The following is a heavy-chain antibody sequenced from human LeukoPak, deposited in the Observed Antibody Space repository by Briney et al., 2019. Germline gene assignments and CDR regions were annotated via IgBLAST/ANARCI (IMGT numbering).Heavy chain of an antibody. CDR3: ARHLAEYFQN. CDR1: GGSISSSSYY. CDR2: IYYSGST. Sequence: SETLSLTCTVSGGSISSSSYYWRWIRQPPGKGLEWIGSIYYSGSTYYNPSLKSRVTISVDTSKNQFSLKLSSVTAADTAVYYCARHLAEYFQNWGQGTLVTVSS. J-gene: IGHJ1*01. V-gene: IGHV4-39*01.